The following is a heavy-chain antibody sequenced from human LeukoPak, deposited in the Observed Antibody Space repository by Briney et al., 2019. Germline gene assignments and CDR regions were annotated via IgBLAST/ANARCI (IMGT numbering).Heavy chain of an antibody. CDR1: GGSISSYY. CDR2: IYTSGST. Sequence: SETRSLTCTASGGSISSYYWSWIRQPAGKGLEWIGLIYTSGSTNYNPSLKSRVTMSVDTSKNQFSLKLSSVTAADTAVYYCARESTLIAAAGGNYYYYYMDVWGNGTTVTVSS. J-gene: IGHJ6*03. V-gene: IGHV4-4*07. D-gene: IGHD6-13*01. CDR3: ARESTLIAAAGGNYYYYYMDV.